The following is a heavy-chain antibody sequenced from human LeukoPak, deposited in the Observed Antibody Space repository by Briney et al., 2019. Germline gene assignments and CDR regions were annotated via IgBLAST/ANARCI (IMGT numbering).Heavy chain of an antibody. J-gene: IGHJ4*02. CDR3: ARTAPEGYNYVIDS. Sequence: NPSETLSLTCTVSGGAISNYYWSWIRQPPGRGLEWIGYVHYSGSTNYDPSLKSRATMSLYTTKNQFSLELNSVTAADTAVYYCARTAPEGYNYVIDSWGQGTLVTVSS. V-gene: IGHV4-59*01. CDR1: GGAISNYY. D-gene: IGHD5-24*01. CDR2: VHYSGST.